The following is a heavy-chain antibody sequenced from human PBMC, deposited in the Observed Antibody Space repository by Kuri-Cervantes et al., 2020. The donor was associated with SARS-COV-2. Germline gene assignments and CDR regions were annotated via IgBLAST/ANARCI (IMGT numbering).Heavy chain of an antibody. V-gene: IGHV5-51*01. CDR2: IYPGDSDT. CDR1: GYSFATNW. Sequence: GATLKISRQGSGYSFATNWIARVRQMPAKRLEWMGVIYPGDSDTSYSPSLQGQVTLSADGSINTAYLQWSRLTASDTAMYYCARHSGLEASTEFDFWGQGTLVTVSS. J-gene: IGHJ4*02. D-gene: IGHD1-26*01. CDR3: ARHSGLEASTEFDF.